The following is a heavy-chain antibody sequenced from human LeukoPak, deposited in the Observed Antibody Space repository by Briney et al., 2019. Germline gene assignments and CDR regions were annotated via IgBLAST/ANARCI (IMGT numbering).Heavy chain of an antibody. Sequence: PGGSLRLSCAASGVIFSSHGMHWVRQAPGKGLEWVAVISHDGNDKYYADVVKGRFTISRDNSKNTLYLRMNSLRADDTAVYYCARMIFGVVIGPFDYWGQGTLVTVSS. V-gene: IGHV3-30*03. J-gene: IGHJ4*02. CDR2: ISHDGNDK. D-gene: IGHD3-3*01. CDR1: GVIFSSHG. CDR3: ARMIFGVVIGPFDY.